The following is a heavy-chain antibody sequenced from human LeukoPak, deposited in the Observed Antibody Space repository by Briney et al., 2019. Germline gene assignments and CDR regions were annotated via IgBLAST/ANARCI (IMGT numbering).Heavy chain of an antibody. V-gene: IGHV3-23*01. Sequence: GGSLRLSCAASGFTFSSYAMNWVRQAPGKGLEWVSVISGSGGSTYYADSVRGRFTISRDNSKNTLDLQMNGLRSEDMAVYYCAKHSYYDSSSYYSHFDYWGQGTLVTVSS. J-gene: IGHJ4*02. CDR1: GFTFSSYA. D-gene: IGHD3-22*01. CDR2: ISGSGGST. CDR3: AKHSYYDSSSYYSHFDY.